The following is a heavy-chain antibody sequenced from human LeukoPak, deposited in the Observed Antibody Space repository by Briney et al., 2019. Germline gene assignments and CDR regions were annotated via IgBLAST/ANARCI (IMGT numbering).Heavy chain of an antibody. CDR3: ARSHPIFGVVTYYYYMDV. Sequence: SETLSLTCTVSGGSISSYYWSWIRQPAGKGLEWIGRIYTSGSTNYNPSLESRVTMSVDTSKNQFSLKLSSVTAADTAVYYCARSHPIFGVVTYYYYMDVWGKGTTVTVSS. J-gene: IGHJ6*03. CDR1: GGSISSYY. CDR2: IYTSGST. D-gene: IGHD3-3*01. V-gene: IGHV4-4*07.